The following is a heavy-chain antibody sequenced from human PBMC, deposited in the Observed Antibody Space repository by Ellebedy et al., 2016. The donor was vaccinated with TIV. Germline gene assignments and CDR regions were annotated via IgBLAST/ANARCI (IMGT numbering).Heavy chain of an antibody. Sequence: AASVKVSCKASGYTFTGYYMHWVRQAPGQGLEWMGWINPNSGGTNYAQKFQGWVTMTRDTSISTAYMELSRLRSDDTAVYYCARASGYSSGWYDYYYYYGMDVWGQGTTVTVSS. J-gene: IGHJ6*02. CDR2: INPNSGGT. CDR1: GYTFTGYY. D-gene: IGHD6-19*01. CDR3: ARASGYSSGWYDYYYYYGMDV. V-gene: IGHV1-2*04.